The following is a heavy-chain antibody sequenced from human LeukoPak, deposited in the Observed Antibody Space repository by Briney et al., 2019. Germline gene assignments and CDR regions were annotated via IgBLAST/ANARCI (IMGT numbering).Heavy chain of an antibody. V-gene: IGHV4-59*01. Sequence: SETLSLTCTVSGGSISSYYWSWIRQPPGKGLEWIGYIYYSGSTNYNPSLKSRVTISVDTSKNQFSLKLSPVTAADTAVYYCARGEPTVTTDYWGQGTLVTVSS. D-gene: IGHD4-17*01. CDR3: ARGEPTVTTDY. CDR2: IYYSGST. J-gene: IGHJ4*02. CDR1: GGSISSYY.